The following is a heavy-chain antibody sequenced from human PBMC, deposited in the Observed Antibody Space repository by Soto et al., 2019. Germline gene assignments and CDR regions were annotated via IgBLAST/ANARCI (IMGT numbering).Heavy chain of an antibody. CDR1: GFTVSSNY. CDR3: AKDTRNTISHVDC. J-gene: IGHJ4*02. Sequence: PEGSLRLSCAASGFTVSSNYMSWVRQAPGKGLERVSVIYSGGSTFYAASVKGRFTISRDISKNTLYLQINSLRAEYIALYYCAKDTRNTISHVDCWGQGTLVTVSS. V-gene: IGHV3-53*01. CDR2: IYSGGST. D-gene: IGHD1-1*01.